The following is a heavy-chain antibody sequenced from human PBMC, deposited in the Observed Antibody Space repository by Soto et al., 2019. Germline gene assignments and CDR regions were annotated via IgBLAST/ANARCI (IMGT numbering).Heavy chain of an antibody. CDR2: ISYDGSNI. CDR3: ARDTRYSSGYYDX. Sequence: SLRLSCSASGFTFSSEAMHWVRQAPGKGLEWVEVISYDGSNIYYADSVRGRFSISRDNSKNTLYVQMNSLRLEDTAVYYCARDTRYSSGYYDXWGQGTLVTVSX. CDR1: GFTFSSEA. V-gene: IGHV3-30-3*01. J-gene: IGHJ4*02. D-gene: IGHD6-19*01.